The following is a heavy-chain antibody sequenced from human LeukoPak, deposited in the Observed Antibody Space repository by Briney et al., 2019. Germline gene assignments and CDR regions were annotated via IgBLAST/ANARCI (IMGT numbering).Heavy chain of an antibody. D-gene: IGHD2-15*01. CDR3: TGLYGGSNAY. CDR2: ISDSGGST. Sequence: GGSLRLSCTASGFTLSSYAMAWVRQAPGKGLDWVSTISDSGGSTFYADSVKGRFTISRDNSRNIVFLQINSLRAEDTAMYYCTGLYGGSNAYWGQGTLVTVSS. J-gene: IGHJ4*02. CDR1: GFTLSSYA. V-gene: IGHV3-23*01.